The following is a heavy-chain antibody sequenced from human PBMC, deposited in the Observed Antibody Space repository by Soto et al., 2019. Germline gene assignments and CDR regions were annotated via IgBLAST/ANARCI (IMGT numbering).Heavy chain of an antibody. Sequence: QVQLVQSGAEVKKPGASVKVSCKASGYTFTSYGISWVRQAPGQGLEWMGWISAYNGNTNYAQKLQGRVTMTTDTSTRTAHMELRSLRSDDTAVYYCARDLCGGDCYSADAFDIWGQGTMVTVSS. CDR3: ARDLCGGDCYSADAFDI. D-gene: IGHD2-21*02. V-gene: IGHV1-18*01. J-gene: IGHJ3*02. CDR1: GYTFTSYG. CDR2: ISAYNGNT.